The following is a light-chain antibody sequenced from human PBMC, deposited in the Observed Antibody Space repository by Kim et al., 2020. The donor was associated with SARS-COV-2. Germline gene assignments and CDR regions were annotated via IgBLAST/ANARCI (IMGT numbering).Light chain of an antibody. J-gene: IGKJ4*01. V-gene: IGKV1-12*01. CDR3: QQAGSLPLT. Sequence: SSLRDSITITCRASQDLTSWLAWYRQKPGKAPELLLYAASNLQSGAPSRFSGSGSGTDFTLTIDSLQPDDIAIYYCQQAGSLPLTFGGGTKVDIK. CDR1: QDLTSW. CDR2: AAS.